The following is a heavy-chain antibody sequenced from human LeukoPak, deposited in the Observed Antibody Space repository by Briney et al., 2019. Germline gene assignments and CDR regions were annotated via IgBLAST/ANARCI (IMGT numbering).Heavy chain of an antibody. J-gene: IGHJ4*02. CDR3: ARAWSTRGYSGYDWRYYFDY. CDR1: GYTFTGYY. V-gene: IGHV1-2*06. CDR2: INPTSGGT. Sequence: ASVKVTCKASGYTFTGYYMHWVGHATGQGLEWMVRINPTSGGTNYAQKFQGRVTMTRDTPISTAYMELSRLRSDDTAVYYCARAWSTRGYSGYDWRYYFDYWGQGTLVTVSS. D-gene: IGHD5-12*01.